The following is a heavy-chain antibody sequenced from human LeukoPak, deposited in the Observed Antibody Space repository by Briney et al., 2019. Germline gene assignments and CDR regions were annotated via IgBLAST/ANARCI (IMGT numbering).Heavy chain of an antibody. CDR2: ISYDGSNK. CDR1: GFTFSSYG. CDR3: AKDIYSGSYLGFEGY. J-gene: IGHJ4*02. V-gene: IGHV3-30*18. D-gene: IGHD1-26*01. Sequence: PGGSLRLSCAASGFTFSSYGMHWVRQAPGKGLEWVAVISYDGSNKYYADSVKGRFTISRDNSKNTLYLQMNSLRAEDTAVYYCAKDIYSGSYLGFEGYWGQGTLVTVSS.